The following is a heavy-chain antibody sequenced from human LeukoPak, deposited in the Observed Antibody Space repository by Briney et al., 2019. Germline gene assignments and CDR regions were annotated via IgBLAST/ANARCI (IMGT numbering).Heavy chain of an antibody. CDR1: GYTFTSYG. D-gene: IGHD3-16*01. CDR2: ISAYNGNT. CDR3: ARGQYDYVWGYYFDY. V-gene: IGHV1-18*01. Sequence: ASVKVSCTASGYTFTSYGISWVRQAPGQGLEWMGWISAYNGNTNYAQKLQGRVTMTTDTSTSTAYMELRSLRSDDTAVYYCARGQYDYVWGYYFDYWGQGTLVTVSS. J-gene: IGHJ4*02.